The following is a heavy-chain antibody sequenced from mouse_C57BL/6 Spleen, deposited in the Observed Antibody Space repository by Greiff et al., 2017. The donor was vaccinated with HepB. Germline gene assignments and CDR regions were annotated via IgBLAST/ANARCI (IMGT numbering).Heavy chain of an antibody. CDR1: GYAFSSSW. D-gene: IGHD3-2*02. Sequence: VKLQQSGPELVKPGASVKISCKASGYAFSSSWMNWVKQRPGKGLEWIGRIYPGDGDTNYNGKFKGKATLTADKSSSTAYMQLSSLTSEDSAVYFCARMGAQATYYAMDYWGQGTSVTVSS. V-gene: IGHV1-82*01. J-gene: IGHJ4*01. CDR3: ARMGAQATYYAMDY. CDR2: IYPGDGDT.